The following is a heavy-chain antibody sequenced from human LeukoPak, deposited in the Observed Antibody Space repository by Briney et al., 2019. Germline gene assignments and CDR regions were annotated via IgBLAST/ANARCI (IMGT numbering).Heavy chain of an antibody. CDR3: VQDWVGSIVVPRHFDY. V-gene: IGHV3-64D*09. CDR2: ISSDGDST. CDR1: GFTFSSHA. J-gene: IGHJ4*02. Sequence: GGSLRLSCSASGFTFSSHAMHWVRRTPGEVLEYVSGISSDGDSTDYADSVMGRFIISRENSKNTVYLQMSSLSPEHGGVYHCVQDWVGSIVVPRHFDYWGQGTLVTVSS. D-gene: IGHD2-15*01.